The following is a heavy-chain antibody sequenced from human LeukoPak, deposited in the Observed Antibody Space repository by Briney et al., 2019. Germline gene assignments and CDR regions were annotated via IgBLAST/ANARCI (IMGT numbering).Heavy chain of an antibody. CDR2: VHYTGNT. Sequence: SETLSLTCTVSDGSISNYYWSWIRQPPGKGLQWIGYVHYTGNTNYNPSLKSRLTISVDTSKNQFSLKLSSVTASDPAVYYCARESRREGYRFDYWGQGTLVTVSS. V-gene: IGHV4-59*01. CDR3: ARESRREGYRFDY. J-gene: IGHJ4*02. D-gene: IGHD5-24*01. CDR1: DGSISNYY.